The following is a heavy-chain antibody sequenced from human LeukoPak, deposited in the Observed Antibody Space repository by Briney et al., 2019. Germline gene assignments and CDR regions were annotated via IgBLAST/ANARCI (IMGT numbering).Heavy chain of an antibody. CDR2: IKQDGSEK. J-gene: IGHJ4*02. D-gene: IGHD1-14*01. V-gene: IGHV3-7*03. CDR3: VRENWYRFDN. CDR1: GFTFSSYW. Sequence: QSGGSLRLSCAASGFTFSSYWMSWVRQAPGKGLEWVANIKQDGSEKYYVDSVKGRFTISRDNAKNSLFLQMNSLKTEDTAVYYCVRENWYRFDNWGQGTLVTVSS.